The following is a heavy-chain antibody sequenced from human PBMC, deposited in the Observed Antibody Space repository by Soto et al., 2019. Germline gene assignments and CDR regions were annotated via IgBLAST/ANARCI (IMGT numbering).Heavy chain of an antibody. V-gene: IGHV3-33*01. J-gene: IGHJ6*02. Sequence: GGALRLSWAASGFTFNNYGMHWVRQAPGKGLEWVAVIWNDGNGYYYANSVKGRFTISRDNSKNTLYLQMSSLRVEDTAVYYCARRQISPPTRGAASARGGMDVWGQGTTVTVSS. CDR2: IWNDGNGY. D-gene: IGHD6-13*01. CDR1: GFTFNNYG. CDR3: ARRQISPPTRGAASARGGMDV.